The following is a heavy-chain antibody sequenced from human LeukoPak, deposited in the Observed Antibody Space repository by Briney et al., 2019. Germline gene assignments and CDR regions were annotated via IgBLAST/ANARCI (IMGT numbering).Heavy chain of an antibody. Sequence: SETMSLTCTVSTGSINSNYWRWVRQPAGKGLEWVGRTYTGGTNNYHTSLMSGVTMSVETSKNQFSLRVTSVPAADTAVYYCASRFAVAGYYQGRDVWREGTTVSVPS. CDR2: TYTGGTN. J-gene: IGHJ6*04. CDR1: TGSINSNY. CDR3: ASRFAVAGYYQGRDV. V-gene: IGHV4-4*07. D-gene: IGHD3-3*01.